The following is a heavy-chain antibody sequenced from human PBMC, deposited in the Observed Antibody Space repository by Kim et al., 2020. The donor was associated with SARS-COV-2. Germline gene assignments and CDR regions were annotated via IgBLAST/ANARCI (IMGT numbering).Heavy chain of an antibody. CDR1: GFTFNSFS. V-gene: IGHV3-7*01. CDR2: TNHDGSEK. D-gene: IGHD1-1*01. J-gene: IGHJ4*02. CDR3: ARAPVSLAAH. Sequence: GGSLRLSCAASGFTFNSFSMTWVRQAPGKGLEWVATTNHDGSEKQYVDSVKDRFTISRDNAKNSLFLQMNSLRVDDTAVYYCARAPVSLAAHWGQGTLVTVTS.